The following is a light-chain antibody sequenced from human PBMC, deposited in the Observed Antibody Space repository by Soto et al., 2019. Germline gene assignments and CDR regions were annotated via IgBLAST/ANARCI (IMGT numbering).Light chain of an antibody. Sequence: EIVLTQSPGTLSLSPGEGAXLSCRASQSVSSNLAWYQQKPGQAPRLLIYGASSRATGIPDRFSGSGSGTDFTLTISRLEPEDFAVYYCQQYGSSPWTFGQGTKVDIK. CDR1: QSVSSN. J-gene: IGKJ1*01. V-gene: IGKV3-20*01. CDR2: GAS. CDR3: QQYGSSPWT.